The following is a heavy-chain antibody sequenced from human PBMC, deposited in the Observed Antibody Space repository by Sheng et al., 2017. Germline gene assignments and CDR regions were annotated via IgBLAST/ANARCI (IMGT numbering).Heavy chain of an antibody. D-gene: IGHD3-22*01. CDR3: ARTAEKYFDRSGYSYYYYYMDV. J-gene: IGHJ6*03. V-gene: IGHV4-34*02. Sequence: QVQLQQWGAGLVKPSGALSPHLRCLWWVLQWVLLDLGPPAPRQGLEWIGEFIHGGSANYNPSLQESSHPISLDTSKNQFSLKLSSVTAADTAVYYCARTAEKYFDRSGYSYYYYYMDVWGKGTTVAVSS. CDR1: WVLQWVL. CDR2: FIHGGSA.